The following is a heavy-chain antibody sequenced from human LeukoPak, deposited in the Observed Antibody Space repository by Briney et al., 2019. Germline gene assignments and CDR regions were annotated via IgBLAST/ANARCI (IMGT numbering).Heavy chain of an antibody. Sequence: ASVKVSCKASGYTFNNFGISWVRQASGQGLEWMGWISAYNGNTNYAQKFQNRLTLRTDASTSTAYMELGSLRSDDTAVYYCARDRGALAVADPRTSDLWGQGTLVTVSS. D-gene: IGHD6-19*01. CDR1: GYTFNNFG. CDR3: ARDRGALAVADPRTSDL. J-gene: IGHJ5*02. V-gene: IGHV1-18*01. CDR2: ISAYNGNT.